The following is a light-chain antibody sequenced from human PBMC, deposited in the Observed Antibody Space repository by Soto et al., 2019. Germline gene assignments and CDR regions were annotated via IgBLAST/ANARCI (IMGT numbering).Light chain of an antibody. Sequence: EIVMTQSPATLSLSPGERATLSCRASQSVFKYLFWYQQKPGQAPRLLIYDASNRATGIPARFSGSGSGTDFTLTISSLEPEDFAVYYCQQRGNRPPWTFGQGTKVDIK. CDR3: QQRGNRPPWT. CDR1: QSVFKY. V-gene: IGKV3-11*01. J-gene: IGKJ1*01. CDR2: DAS.